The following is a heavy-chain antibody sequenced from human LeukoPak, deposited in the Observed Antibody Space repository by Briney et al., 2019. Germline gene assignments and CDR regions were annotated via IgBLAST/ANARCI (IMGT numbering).Heavy chain of an antibody. CDR1: GGTFSSYA. Sequence: RASVKVSCKASGGTFSSYAISWVRQAPGQGLEWMGRIIPILGIANYAQKFQGRVTITADKSTGTAYMELSSLRSEDTAVYYCARDLGYSSSWYEPDYWGQGTLVTVSS. CDR2: IIPILGIA. J-gene: IGHJ4*02. CDR3: ARDLGYSSSWYEPDY. V-gene: IGHV1-69*04. D-gene: IGHD6-13*01.